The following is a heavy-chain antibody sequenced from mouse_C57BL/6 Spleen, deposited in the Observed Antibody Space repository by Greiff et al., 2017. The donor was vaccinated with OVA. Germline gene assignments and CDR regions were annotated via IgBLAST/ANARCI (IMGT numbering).Heavy chain of an antibody. Sequence: VQLQQSGPVLVKPGASVKMSCKASGYTFTDYYMNWVKQSHGKSLEWIGVINPYNGGTSYNQKFKGKATLTVDKSSSTAYMELNSLTSEDSAVYYCARYGSSPYWYFDVWGTGTTVTVSS. D-gene: IGHD1-1*01. CDR2: INPYNGGT. J-gene: IGHJ1*03. CDR1: GYTFTDYY. V-gene: IGHV1-19*01. CDR3: ARYGSSPYWYFDV.